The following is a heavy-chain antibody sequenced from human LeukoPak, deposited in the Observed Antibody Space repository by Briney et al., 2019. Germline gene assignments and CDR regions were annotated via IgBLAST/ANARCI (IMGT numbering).Heavy chain of an antibody. D-gene: IGHD6-6*01. CDR3: AREYSSFGDV. CDR2: ISSSGSTI. Sequence: GGSLRLSCAASGFTFSSYEMNWVRQAPGKGLEWVSYISSSGSTICYADSVKGRFTISRDNAKNSLYLQMNSLRAEDTAVYYCAREYSSFGDVWGQGTTVTVSS. CDR1: GFTFSSYE. J-gene: IGHJ6*02. V-gene: IGHV3-48*03.